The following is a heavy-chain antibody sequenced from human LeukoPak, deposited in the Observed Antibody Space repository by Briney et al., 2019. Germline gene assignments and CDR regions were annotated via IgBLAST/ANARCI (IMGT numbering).Heavy chain of an antibody. CDR1: GGSISSYY. CDR2: IYYSGST. D-gene: IGHD3-16*01. V-gene: IGHV4-59*08. CDR3: ASFSGEGSFDY. Sequence: SETLFLTCTVSGGSISSYYWSWIRQPPGKGLEWIGYIYYSGSTNYNPSLKSRVTISVDTSKNQFSLKLSSVTAADTAVYYCASFSGEGSFDYWGQGTLVTVSS. J-gene: IGHJ4*02.